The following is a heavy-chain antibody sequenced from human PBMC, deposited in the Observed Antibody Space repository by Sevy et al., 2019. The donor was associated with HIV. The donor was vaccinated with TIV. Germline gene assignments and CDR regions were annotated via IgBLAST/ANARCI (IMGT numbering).Heavy chain of an antibody. Sequence: GGSLRLSCAASGFTFSNAWMSWVRQAPGKGLEWVGRIKSKTDGGTTDYAAPVKGRFTISRDDSKNTLYLQMNSLKTEDTAVYYCTTGAGAHLYYFDYWGQGTLVTVSS. D-gene: IGHD1-26*01. CDR1: GFTFSNAW. CDR3: TTGAGAHLYYFDY. V-gene: IGHV3-15*01. J-gene: IGHJ4*02. CDR2: IKSKTDGGTT.